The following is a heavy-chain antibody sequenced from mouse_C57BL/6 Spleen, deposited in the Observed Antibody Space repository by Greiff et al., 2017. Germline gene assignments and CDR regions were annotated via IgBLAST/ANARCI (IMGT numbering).Heavy chain of an antibody. CDR3: ARERITTVVAPFDY. D-gene: IGHD1-1*01. CDR2: INPNYGTT. CDR1: GYSFTDYN. Sequence: VQLQQSGPELVKPGASVKISCKASGYSFTDYNMNWVKQSNGKSLEWNGVINPNYGTTSYNQKFKGKATLTVDQSSSTAYMQLNSLTSEDSAVYYCARERITTVVAPFDYWGQGTTLTVSS. J-gene: IGHJ2*01. V-gene: IGHV1-39*01.